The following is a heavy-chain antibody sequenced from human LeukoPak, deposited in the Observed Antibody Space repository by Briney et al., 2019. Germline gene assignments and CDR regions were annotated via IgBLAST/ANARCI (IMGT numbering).Heavy chain of an antibody. V-gene: IGHV3-53*01. CDR3: AKGAGWYGSNWFDP. CDR2: IYSGGST. J-gene: IGHJ5*02. D-gene: IGHD6-19*01. CDR1: GFTVSSNY. Sequence: GGSLRLSCAASGFTVSSNYMSWVRQAPGKGLERVSVIYSGGSTYYADSVKGRFTISRDNSKNTLYLQMNSLRAEDTAVYYCAKGAGWYGSNWFDPWGQGTLVTVSS.